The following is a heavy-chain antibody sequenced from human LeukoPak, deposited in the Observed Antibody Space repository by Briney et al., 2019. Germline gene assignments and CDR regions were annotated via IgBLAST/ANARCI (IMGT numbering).Heavy chain of an antibody. CDR2: INPSGGGT. D-gene: IGHD2-8*01. CDR3: ASVYLYGMDV. CDR1: GYSLTTYY. V-gene: IGHV1-46*01. Sequence: ASVKVSCKASGYSLTTYYMHWVRQAPGQGLEWIAIINPSGGGTKYAQKFQGRVTMTRDTPTNTVYMELSSLRTEDTAVYYCASVYLYGMDVWGQGTTVTVSS. J-gene: IGHJ6*02.